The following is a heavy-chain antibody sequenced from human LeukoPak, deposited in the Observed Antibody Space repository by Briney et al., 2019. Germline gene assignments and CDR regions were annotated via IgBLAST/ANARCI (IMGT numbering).Heavy chain of an antibody. CDR2: ISSSSSYI. J-gene: IGHJ3*02. CDR1: GFTFSNYV. Sequence: GGSLRLSCAASGFTFSNYVMNWVRQAPGKGLEWVSSISSSSSYIYYADSVKGRFTISRDNAKNSLYLQMNSLRAEDTAVYYCARDLGSAAPKDAFDIWGQGTMVTVSS. CDR3: ARDLGSAAPKDAFDI. D-gene: IGHD7-27*01. V-gene: IGHV3-21*01.